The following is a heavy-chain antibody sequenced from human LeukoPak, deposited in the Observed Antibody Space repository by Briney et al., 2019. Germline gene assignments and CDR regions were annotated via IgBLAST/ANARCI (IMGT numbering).Heavy chain of an antibody. D-gene: IGHD3-3*01. V-gene: IGHV3-23*01. J-gene: IGHJ4*02. CDR1: GFTFTSYA. CDR2: ISGSGGST. CDR3: AKTLSRFLEKSDYFDY. Sequence: PGGSLRLSCAASGFTFTSYAMSWVRQAPGKGLEWVSAISGSGGSTYYADSVKGRFTISRDNSKNTLYLQLNSLRAEDTAVYYCAKTLSRFLEKSDYFDYWGQGTLVTVSS.